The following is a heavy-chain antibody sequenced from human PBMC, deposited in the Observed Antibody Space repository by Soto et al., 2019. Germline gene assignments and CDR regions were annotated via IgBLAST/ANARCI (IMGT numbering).Heavy chain of an antibody. CDR2: INPNSGGT. Sequence: ASVKVSCKASGYTFTGYYMHWVRQAPGQGLEWMGWINPNSGGTNYAQKFQGWVTMTRDTSISTAYMEVSRLRSDDTAVYYWARGGAVRFLEWFTGGAFDIWGQGTMVTVSS. CDR3: ARGGAVRFLEWFTGGAFDI. CDR1: GYTFTGYY. V-gene: IGHV1-2*04. J-gene: IGHJ3*02. D-gene: IGHD3-3*01.